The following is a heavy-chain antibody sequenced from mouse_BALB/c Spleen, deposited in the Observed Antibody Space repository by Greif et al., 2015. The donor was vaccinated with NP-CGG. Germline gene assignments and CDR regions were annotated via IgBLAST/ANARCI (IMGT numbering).Heavy chain of an antibody. CDR3: ARSGYYGSSYWYFDV. V-gene: IGHV14-3*02. J-gene: IGHJ1*01. D-gene: IGHD1-1*01. CDR1: GFNIKDTY. Sequence: EVKLLESGAELVKPGASVKLSCTASGFNIKDTYMHWVKQRPEQGLEWIGRIDPANGNTKYDPKFQGKATITADTSSNTAYLQLSSLTSEYTAVYYCARSGYYGSSYWYFDVWGAGTTVTVSS. CDR2: IDPANGNT.